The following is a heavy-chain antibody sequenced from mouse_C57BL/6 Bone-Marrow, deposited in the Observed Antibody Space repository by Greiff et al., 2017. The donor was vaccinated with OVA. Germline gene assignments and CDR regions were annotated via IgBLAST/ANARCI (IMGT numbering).Heavy chain of an antibody. CDR3: AKGTVVVPRCDV. CDR2: IHPSDSDT. CDR1: GYTFTSYW. V-gene: IGHV1-74*01. D-gene: IGHD1-1*01. J-gene: IGHJ1*03. Sequence: QVQLQQPGAELVKPGASVKVSCTASGYTFTSYWMHWVKQRPGQGLEWIGRIHPSDSDTNYTQKFKGKATLTVDTSSSTAYMQLSSLTSEDSAVDYCAKGTVVVPRCDVWGTGTTVTVSA.